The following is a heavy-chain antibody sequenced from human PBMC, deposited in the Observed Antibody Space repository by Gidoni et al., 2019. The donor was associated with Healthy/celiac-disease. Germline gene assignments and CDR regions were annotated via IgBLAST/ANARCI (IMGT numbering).Heavy chain of an antibody. Sequence: EVQLLESGGGLVQPGGSLSLSCAASGFTFSSYAMRWVRQAPGKGLEWVSAISGSGGSTYYADSVKGRFTISRDNSKNTLYLQMNSLRAEDTAVYYCAKDEVGLRLRNQPRTTQPDYWGQGTLVTVSS. V-gene: IGHV3-23*01. D-gene: IGHD3-16*01. CDR2: ISGSGGST. J-gene: IGHJ4*02. CDR1: GFTFSSYA. CDR3: AKDEVGLRLRNQPRTTQPDY.